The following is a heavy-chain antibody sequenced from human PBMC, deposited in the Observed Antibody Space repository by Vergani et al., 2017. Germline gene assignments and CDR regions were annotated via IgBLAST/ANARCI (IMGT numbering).Heavy chain of an antibody. J-gene: IGHJ6*02. CDR1: GGSISSSSYY. D-gene: IGHD2-21*02. CDR3: ARHIAYCGGDCYPYYYGMDV. V-gene: IGHV4-39*01. Sequence: QLQLQESGPGLVKPSETLSLTCTVSGGSISSSSYYWGWIRQPPGKGLEWIGSIYYSGSTYYNPSLKSRVTISVDTNKNQFSLELSSMTAADSAVYYFARHIAYCGGDCYPYYYGMDVWGQGTTVTVSS. CDR2: IYYSGST.